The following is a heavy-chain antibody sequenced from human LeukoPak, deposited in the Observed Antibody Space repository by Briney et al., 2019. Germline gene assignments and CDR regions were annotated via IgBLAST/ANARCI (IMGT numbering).Heavy chain of an antibody. D-gene: IGHD3-9*01. V-gene: IGHV4-4*07. CDR1: GGSISSYY. CDR2: IYTSGST. J-gene: IGHJ5*02. CDR3: ARDRPYYDILTGYYKGQTWFDP. Sequence: SETLSLTCTVSGGSISSYYWSWIRQPAGKGLEWIGRIYTSGSTNYNPSLKSRVTMSVDTSKNQFSLKLSPVTAADTAVYYCARDRPYYDILTGYYKGQTWFDPWGQGTLVTVSS.